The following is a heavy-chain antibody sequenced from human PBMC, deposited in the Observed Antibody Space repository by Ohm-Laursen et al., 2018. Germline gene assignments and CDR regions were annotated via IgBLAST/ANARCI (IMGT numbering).Heavy chain of an antibody. CDR3: AKYGSARKFDP. V-gene: IGHV4-59*01. Sequence: SQTLSLTCTVSGGSISTSYWSWIRQPPGKGLEWIGYIYYSGSTYYNPSLKSRVTISVHTSKGQFSLELTSVTAADTAVYYCAKYGSARKFDPWGQGTLVTVSS. D-gene: IGHD3-10*01. CDR1: GGSISTSY. CDR2: IYYSGST. J-gene: IGHJ5*01.